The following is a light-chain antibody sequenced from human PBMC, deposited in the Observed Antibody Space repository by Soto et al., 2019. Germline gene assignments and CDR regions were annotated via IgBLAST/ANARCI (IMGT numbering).Light chain of an antibody. CDR2: STS. V-gene: IGLV7-43*01. CDR1: TGAFTSNYY. CDR3: LLYYGGAYV. Sequence: QTVVTQEPSLTVSPGGTVTLTCASSTGAFTSNYYPNWFQQKPGQAPRALIYSTSNKDSWTPARFSGSLLWGKAALTLSGVQPEDEAEYYCLLYYGGAYVFGTGTKLTV. J-gene: IGLJ1*01.